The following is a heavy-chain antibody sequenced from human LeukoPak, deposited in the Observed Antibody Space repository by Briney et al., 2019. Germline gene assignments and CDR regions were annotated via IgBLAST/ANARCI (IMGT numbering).Heavy chain of an antibody. CDR2: ICPEGGEK. V-gene: IGHV3-7*01. CDR3: ARDPNHSSRSANYAVLDI. Sequence: GGSLRLSCAASGFTFSAYWMNWVRQAPGKGLEWVANICPEGGEKKYVDSVKGRFTISRDNAKSSLYLQMDSLRAEDTAVYYCARDPNHSSRSANYAVLDIWRQGKMVTVSS. J-gene: IGHJ3*02. D-gene: IGHD3-16*01. CDR1: GFTFSAYW.